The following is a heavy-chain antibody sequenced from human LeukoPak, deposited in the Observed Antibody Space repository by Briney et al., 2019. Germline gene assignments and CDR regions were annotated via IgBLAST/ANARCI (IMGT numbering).Heavy chain of an antibody. V-gene: IGHV3-23*01. CDR1: GFTFSTFA. D-gene: IGHD3-10*01. J-gene: IGHJ5*02. CDR2: ISGSGGST. CDR3: VNSGFDP. Sequence: HSGGSLRLSCAASGFTFSTFAMIWVRQPPGKGLEWVSAISGSGGSTYYADSVKGRFTISRDNFKNTLSLQMNGLRVEDTALYYCVNSGFDPWGQGTLVTVSS.